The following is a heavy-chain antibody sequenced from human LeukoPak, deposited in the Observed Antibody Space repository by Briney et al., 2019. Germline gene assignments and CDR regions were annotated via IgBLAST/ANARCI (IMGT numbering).Heavy chain of an antibody. V-gene: IGHV4-34*01. CDR1: GGSFSGYY. J-gene: IGHJ4*02. CDR2: INHSGST. CDR3: ARGPTTLIVGATTCFDY. Sequence: SETLSLTCAVYGGSFSGYYWSWLRQPPGKGLEWIGEINHSGSTNYNPSLKSRVTISVDTSKNQFSLKLSSVTAADTAVYYCARGPTTLIVGATTCFDYWGQGTLVTVSS. D-gene: IGHD1-26*01.